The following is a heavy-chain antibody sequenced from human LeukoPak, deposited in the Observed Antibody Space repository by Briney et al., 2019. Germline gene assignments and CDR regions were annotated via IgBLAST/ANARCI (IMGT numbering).Heavy chain of an antibody. CDR2: INPNSGGA. CDR1: GYTFTGYY. CDR3: AKGRVVAGTKSLTYNWLDP. J-gene: IGHJ5*02. D-gene: IGHD6-19*01. Sequence: ASVKLSCKAAGYTFTGYYIHRVRQAPGPGLEWMGWINPNSGGAKSAQKFPGRVTMTRDTSISQAYMGLSRLRSNDTAVYYWAKGRVVAGTKSLTYNWLDPWGQGTLVTVSS. V-gene: IGHV1-2*02.